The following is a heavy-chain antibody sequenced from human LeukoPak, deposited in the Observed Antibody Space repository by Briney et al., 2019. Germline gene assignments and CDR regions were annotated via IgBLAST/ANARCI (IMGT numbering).Heavy chain of an antibody. J-gene: IGHJ6*03. V-gene: IGHV3-30*03. Sequence: GRSLRLSCAVSGFTFSTYGMHWVRQAPGKGLEWVAFISYDGSNEYYADSVKGRFTISRDNSKNTLYLQMNSLRAEDTAVYYCARGVRGDCSSTSCYTLYYYYYMDVWGKGTTVTVSS. CDR3: ARGVRGDCSSTSCYTLYYYYYMDV. CDR1: GFTFSTYG. D-gene: IGHD2-2*02. CDR2: ISYDGSNE.